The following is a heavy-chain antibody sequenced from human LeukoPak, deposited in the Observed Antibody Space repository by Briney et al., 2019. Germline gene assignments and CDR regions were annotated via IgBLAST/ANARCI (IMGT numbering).Heavy chain of an antibody. CDR1: GFTFSDYY. CDR3: LLIILGGSSQH. J-gene: IGHJ1*01. Sequence: GGSLRLSCAASGFTFSDYYMSWIRQAPGKGLEWVSYISSSGSTIYYADSVKGRFTTSRDNAKNTFYLQMNSLRVEDAAVYYCLLIILGGSSQHWGQGTLVSVSS. V-gene: IGHV3-11*04. D-gene: IGHD3-3*01. CDR2: ISSSGSTI.